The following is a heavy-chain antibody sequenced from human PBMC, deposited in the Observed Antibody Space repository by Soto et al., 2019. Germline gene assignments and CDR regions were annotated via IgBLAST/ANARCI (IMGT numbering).Heavy chain of an antibody. CDR1: GGTFSSYA. CDR3: AIRAGPLTGTRCPFDY. D-gene: IGHD1-7*01. Sequence: QVQLVQSGAEVKKPGSSVKVSCKASGGTFSSYAISWVRQAPGQGLEWMGGIIPIFGTANYAQKFQGRVTITADESTSTGYLELSSLRSEDTAVYYCAIRAGPLTGTRCPFDYWGQGTLVTVSS. CDR2: IIPIFGTA. V-gene: IGHV1-69*12. J-gene: IGHJ4*02.